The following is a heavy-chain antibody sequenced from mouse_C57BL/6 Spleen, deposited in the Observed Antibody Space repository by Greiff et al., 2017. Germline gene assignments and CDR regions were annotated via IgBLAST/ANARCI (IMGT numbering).Heavy chain of an antibody. V-gene: IGHV3-6*01. J-gene: IGHJ4*01. Sequence: EVKLVESGPGLVKPSQSLSLTCSVTGYSITSGYYWNWIRQFPGNKLEWMGYISYDGSNNYNPSLKNRISITRDTSKNQFFLKLNSVTTEDTATYYCAREGSSYFYAMDYWGQGTSVTVSS. CDR2: ISYDGSN. CDR3: AREGSSYFYAMDY. CDR1: GYSITSGYY. D-gene: IGHD1-1*01.